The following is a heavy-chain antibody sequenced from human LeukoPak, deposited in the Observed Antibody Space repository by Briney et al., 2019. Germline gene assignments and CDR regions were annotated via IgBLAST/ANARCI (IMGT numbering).Heavy chain of an antibody. Sequence: PGGSLRLSCAASGFTFNNAWMSWVRQAPGKGLEWVGHIKRKTDGGTTDYAAPVKGRFTISRDDSKNTLYLQMNSLKTEDTAVYYCTTAPSGSNGWDFDYWGQGTLVTVSS. CDR2: IKRKTDGGTT. CDR1: GFTFNNAW. CDR3: TTAPSGSNGWDFDY. D-gene: IGHD6-19*01. J-gene: IGHJ4*02. V-gene: IGHV3-15*01.